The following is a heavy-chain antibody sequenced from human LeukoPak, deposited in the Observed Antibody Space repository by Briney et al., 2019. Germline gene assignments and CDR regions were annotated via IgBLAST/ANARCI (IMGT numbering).Heavy chain of an antibody. CDR3: TKVVVSGSGDYFAS. CDR1: GFNFRSSA. J-gene: IGHJ4*02. V-gene: IGHV3-23*01. Sequence: PGGSLRLSCAASGFNFRSSAMAWVRLTPGKGLERVSSISGSGETIHNADSVKGRFVISRDNSKNTLTLLMNSLGAEDTAVYYCTKVVVSGSGDYFASWGQGTLVTVSS. CDR2: ISGSGETI. D-gene: IGHD6-19*01.